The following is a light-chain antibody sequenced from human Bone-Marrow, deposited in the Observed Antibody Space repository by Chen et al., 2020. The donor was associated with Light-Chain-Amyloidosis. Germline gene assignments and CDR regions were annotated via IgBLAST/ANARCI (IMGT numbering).Light chain of an antibody. Sequence: QSALTQPASVSGFPGQSITISCTGTNNDVGGHAFVSWYQRHPGKAPKFLIYEETERASGVSNRFSGSKSGNTASLTISGLQAEDEAYYYCSSFAAGSTWVFGGGTSLTVL. CDR1: NNDVGGHAF. J-gene: IGLJ3*02. CDR3: SSFAAGSTWV. V-gene: IGLV2-23*01. CDR2: EET.